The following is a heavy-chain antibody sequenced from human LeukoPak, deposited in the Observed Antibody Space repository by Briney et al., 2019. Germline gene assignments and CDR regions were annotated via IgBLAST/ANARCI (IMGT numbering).Heavy chain of an antibody. Sequence: AGSLTLTCAASGCTFSNAWLSWVRQAPGKGLERVGRIKSKNDGGTTDYAALVKGIFIISRDDSKHTLYLQMNSLKAEDTAVYYCTTWVQYRYFAKGRWFDPWGQGTLVTVSS. J-gene: IGHJ5*02. CDR1: GCTFSNAW. CDR3: TTWVQYRYFAKGRWFDP. CDR2: IKSKNDGGTT. V-gene: IGHV3-15*01. D-gene: IGHD3-9*01.